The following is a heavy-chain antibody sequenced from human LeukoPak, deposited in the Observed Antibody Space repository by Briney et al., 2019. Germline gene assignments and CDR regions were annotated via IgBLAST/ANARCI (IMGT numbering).Heavy chain of an antibody. V-gene: IGHV4-39*07. D-gene: IGHD3-22*01. CDR3: ARVGGITMIVVLITDAFDI. CDR1: GGSISSSSYY. J-gene: IGHJ3*02. CDR2: IYYSGST. Sequence: SETLSLTCTVSGGSISSSSYYWDWIRQPPGKGLEWIGSIYYSGSTYYNPSLKSRATISVDTSKNQFSLKLRSVTAADTAVYYCARVGGITMIVVLITDAFDIWGQGTMVTVSS.